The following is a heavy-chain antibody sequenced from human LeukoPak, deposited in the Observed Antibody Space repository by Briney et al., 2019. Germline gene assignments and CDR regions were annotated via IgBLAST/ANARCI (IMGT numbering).Heavy chain of an antibody. D-gene: IGHD2-15*01. J-gene: IGHJ5*02. CDR1: GYSFTSYW. CDR2: IYLGDSDT. V-gene: IGHV5-51*01. Sequence: GESLKISCKGSGYSFTSYWIGWVRQMPGKGLEWMGIIYLGDSDTRYSPSFQGQVTISADKSISTAYLQWSSLKASDTAMYYCARRLDCSGGSCYTGFDPWGQGTLVTVSS. CDR3: ARRLDCSGGSCYTGFDP.